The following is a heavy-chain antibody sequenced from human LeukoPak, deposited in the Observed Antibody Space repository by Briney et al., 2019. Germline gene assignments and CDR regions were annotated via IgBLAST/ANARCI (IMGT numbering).Heavy chain of an antibody. Sequence: PGGSLRLSCAASGFTFSSYAMSWVRQAPGKGLEWVSGISGSGGSTYYADSVKGRFTISRDNSKNTLYLQMNSLRAEDTAVYYCAKSHSSGYYYGIYYFDYWGQGTLVTVSS. D-gene: IGHD3-22*01. CDR1: GFTFSSYA. V-gene: IGHV3-23*01. CDR3: AKSHSSGYYYGIYYFDY. CDR2: ISGSGGST. J-gene: IGHJ4*02.